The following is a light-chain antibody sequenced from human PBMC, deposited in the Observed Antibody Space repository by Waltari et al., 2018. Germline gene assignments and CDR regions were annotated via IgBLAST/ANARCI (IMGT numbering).Light chain of an antibody. CDR3: QSYDITLRVV. CDR2: GSS. Sequence: QSVLTQPPSVSGAPGQRVTIACTGSGSNIGAGYDVHWYQQVPRVAPKLLIYGSSSRPLGVPDRFFGSTSGTSASLAIIGLQAEDEADYYCQSYDITLRVVFGGGTKLTVL. J-gene: IGLJ3*02. CDR1: GSNIGAGYD. V-gene: IGLV1-40*01.